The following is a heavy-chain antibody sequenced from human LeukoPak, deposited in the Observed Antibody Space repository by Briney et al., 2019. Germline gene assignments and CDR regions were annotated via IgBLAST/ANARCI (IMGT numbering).Heavy chain of an antibody. CDR1: GFTVSSNY. Sequence: GGSLRLSCAASGFTVSSNYMSWVRQAPGKGLEWASGISGSGGATYYADSVKGRFAISRDNSKNTLFLLMNSLRVEDTAVYYCATYRQVLLPFESWGQGTLVTVSS. J-gene: IGHJ4*02. D-gene: IGHD2/OR15-2a*01. CDR3: ATYRQVLLPFES. CDR2: ISGSGGAT. V-gene: IGHV3-23*01.